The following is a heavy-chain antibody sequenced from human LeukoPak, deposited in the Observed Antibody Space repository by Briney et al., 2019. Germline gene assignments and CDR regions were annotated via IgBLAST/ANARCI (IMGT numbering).Heavy chain of an antibody. D-gene: IGHD6-19*01. V-gene: IGHV3-66*01. CDR2: IYSGGST. CDR3: ATLAVAGAENAFVI. CDR1: GFTVSSNY. Sequence: GGSLRLSCAASGFTVSSNYMSWVRQAPGKGLEWVSVIYSGGSTYYADSVKGRFTISRDNSKNTLHLQMNSLRAEDTAVYCCATLAVAGAENAFVIWGQGTMVTVSS. J-gene: IGHJ3*02.